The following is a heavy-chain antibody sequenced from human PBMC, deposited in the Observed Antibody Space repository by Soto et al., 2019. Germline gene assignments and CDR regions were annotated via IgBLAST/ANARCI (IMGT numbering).Heavy chain of an antibody. CDR1: GGSISSSSYY. CDR2: IYYSGST. Sequence: SETLSLTCTVSGGSISSSSYYWGWIRQPPGKGLEWIGSIYYSGSTYYNPSLKSRVTISVDTSKNQFSLKLSSVTAADTAVYYCVRHGVRSSSSVIRNPLLDQFDYWGQGTLVTVSS. J-gene: IGHJ4*02. D-gene: IGHD6-6*01. CDR3: VRHGVRSSSSVIRNPLLDQFDY. V-gene: IGHV4-39*01.